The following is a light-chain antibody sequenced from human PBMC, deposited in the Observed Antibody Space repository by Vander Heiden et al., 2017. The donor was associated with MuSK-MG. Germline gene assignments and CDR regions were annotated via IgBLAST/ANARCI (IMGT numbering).Light chain of an antibody. CDR1: SSNIGSNT. Sequence: QSVLTQPPSASGTPGQRVTISCSGSSSNIGSNTVNWYQQRPGTAPKLLIYSNNQRPSGVPDRFSGSKSGTSASLAISGLQSEDEADYYCAAWDDSLNALYVFGTGTKVTVL. V-gene: IGLV1-44*01. CDR3: AAWDDSLNALYV. J-gene: IGLJ1*01. CDR2: SNN.